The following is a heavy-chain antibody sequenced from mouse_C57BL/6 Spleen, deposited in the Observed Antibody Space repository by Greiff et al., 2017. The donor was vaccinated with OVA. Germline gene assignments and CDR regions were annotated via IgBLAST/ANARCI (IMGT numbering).Heavy chain of an antibody. CDR2: IYPRSGNT. CDR1: GYTFTSYG. D-gene: IGHD2-4*01. V-gene: IGHV1-81*01. J-gene: IGHJ3*01. CDR3: AVYYDYDEEPWFAY. Sequence: QVQLKESGAELARPGASVKLSCKASGYTFTSYGISWVKQRTGQGLEWIGEIYPRSGNTYYNEKFKGKATLTADKSSSTAYMELRSLTSEDSAVYFCAVYYDYDEEPWFAYWGQGTLVTVSA.